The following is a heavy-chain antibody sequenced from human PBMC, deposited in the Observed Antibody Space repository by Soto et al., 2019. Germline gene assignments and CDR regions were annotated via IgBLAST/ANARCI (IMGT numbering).Heavy chain of an antibody. D-gene: IGHD4-17*01. CDR3: ARSDGDYDFDY. CDR2: IYYSGST. J-gene: IGHJ4*02. CDR1: GGSISSYY. V-gene: IGHV4-59*08. Sequence: SETLSLTCTVSGGSISSYYWSWIRQPPGKGLEWIGYIYYSGSTNHNPSLKSRVTISVDTSKNQFSLKLSSVTAADTAVYYCARSDGDYDFDYWGQGTLVTVSS.